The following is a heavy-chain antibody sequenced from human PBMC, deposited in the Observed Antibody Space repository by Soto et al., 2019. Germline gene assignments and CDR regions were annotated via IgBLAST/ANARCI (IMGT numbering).Heavy chain of an antibody. Sequence: HPGGSLRLSCAASGFTFSRYSMNWVRQAPGKGLEWVSYISSSSSTIYYADSVKGRFTISRDNAKNSLYLQMNSLRAEDTAVYYCARDSGWGVRGVQPPDYWGQGTLVTVSS. CDR2: ISSSSSTI. J-gene: IGHJ4*02. CDR1: GFTFSRYS. CDR3: ARDSGWGVRGVQPPDY. V-gene: IGHV3-48*04. D-gene: IGHD3-10*01.